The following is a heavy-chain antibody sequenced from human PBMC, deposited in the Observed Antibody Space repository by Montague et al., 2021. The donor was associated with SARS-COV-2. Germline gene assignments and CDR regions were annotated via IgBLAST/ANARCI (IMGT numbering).Heavy chain of an antibody. V-gene: IGHV4-34*01. CDR2: ISYTGHT. J-gene: IGHJ4*02. D-gene: IGHD5/OR15-5a*01. CDR1: GGSFSGYF. CDR3: ARSHYSVSWCPD. Sequence: SETLSLTCAIYGGSFSGYFWSRIRQSPGKGLEWIGEISYTGHTRYNPSLQSRASISGDSSENQFSLTLTSVTAADTAVYYCARSHYSVSWCPDWGQGTLVTVSS.